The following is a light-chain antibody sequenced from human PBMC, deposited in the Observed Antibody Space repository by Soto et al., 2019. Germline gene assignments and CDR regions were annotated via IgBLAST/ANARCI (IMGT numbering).Light chain of an antibody. CDR1: QSVSSSH. Sequence: EIALTQSPGTLSLSPGESATVSCRASQSVSSSHVAWFQQKRGQAPRLLIYGASSRAPGIPDRFSGRGSGTDFPLTIRRLESEDFAVYYCQQYGSSPQPFGQGTKVDIK. CDR2: GAS. V-gene: IGKV3-20*01. J-gene: IGKJ1*01. CDR3: QQYGSSPQP.